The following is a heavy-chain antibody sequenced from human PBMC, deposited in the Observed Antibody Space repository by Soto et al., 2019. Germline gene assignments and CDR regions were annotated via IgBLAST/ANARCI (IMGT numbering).Heavy chain of an antibody. J-gene: IGHJ4*02. V-gene: IGHV3-30*04. CDR3: ARVTKPYYSGSYFDY. D-gene: IGHD1-26*01. CDR1: GFTFSSYA. Sequence: GGSLRLSCAASGFTFSSYAMHWVRQAPGKGLEWVAVISYDGSNKYYADSVKGRFTISRDNSKNTLYPQMNSLRAEDTAVYYCARVTKPYYSGSYFDYWGQGTLVTVSS. CDR2: ISYDGSNK.